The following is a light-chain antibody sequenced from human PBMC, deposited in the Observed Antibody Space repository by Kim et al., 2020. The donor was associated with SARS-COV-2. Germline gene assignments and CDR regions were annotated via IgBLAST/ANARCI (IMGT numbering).Light chain of an antibody. CDR1: QTINNT. V-gene: IGKV3-15*01. CDR2: DAT. J-gene: IGKJ1*01. Sequence: SPGEKATLSGRPSQTINNTLVWYHRNPGQAPGLLIYDATTRATGVPARFIGSGFETDFTLTISSLQSEDFAVYYCRQSNDWPPLTFGQGTKVDIK. CDR3: RQSNDWPPLT.